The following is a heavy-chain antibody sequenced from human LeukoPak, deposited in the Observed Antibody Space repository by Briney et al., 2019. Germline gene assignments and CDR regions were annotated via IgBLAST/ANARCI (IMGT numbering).Heavy chain of an antibody. J-gene: IGHJ4*02. CDR3: ARDLAAAGHFDY. D-gene: IGHD6-13*01. Sequence: SETLSLTCTVSGGSISSYYWSWIRQPPGKGLEWIGYIYYSGSTNYNPSLKSRVTISVDTSKNQFSLKLSSVTAADTAVYYCARDLAAAGHFDYWGQGTLVTVSS. V-gene: IGHV4-59*01. CDR1: GGSISSYY. CDR2: IYYSGST.